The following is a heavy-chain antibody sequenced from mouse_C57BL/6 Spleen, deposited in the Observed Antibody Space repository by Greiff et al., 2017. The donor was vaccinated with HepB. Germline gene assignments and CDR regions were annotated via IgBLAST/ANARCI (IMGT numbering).Heavy chain of an antibody. Sequence: EVQLQQSGPELVKPGASVKISCKASGYSFTGYYMNWVKQSPEKSLEWIGEINPSTGGTTYNQKFKAKATLTVDKSSSTAYMQLKSLTSEDSAVYYCARRGEIYYDYDEGSWFAYWGQGTLVTVSA. V-gene: IGHV1-42*01. D-gene: IGHD2-4*01. CDR1: GYSFTGYY. CDR3: ARRGEIYYDYDEGSWFAY. J-gene: IGHJ3*01. CDR2: INPSTGGT.